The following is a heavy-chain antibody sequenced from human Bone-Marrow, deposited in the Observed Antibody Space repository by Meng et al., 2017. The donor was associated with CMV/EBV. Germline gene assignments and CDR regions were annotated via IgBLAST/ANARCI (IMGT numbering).Heavy chain of an antibody. J-gene: IGHJ3*02. V-gene: IGHV3-53*01. Sequence: GGSLRLSCAASGFTVSSNYMSWVRQAPGKGLEWVSVIYSGGSSYYADSVKGRFTISRDNSNNTLYLQMNSLRAEDTAVYYFAKPGKGGWFRALEIWGQGPMVTVSS. D-gene: IGHD1-14*01. CDR2: IYSGGSS. CDR1: GFTVSSNY. CDR3: AKPGKGGWFRALEI.